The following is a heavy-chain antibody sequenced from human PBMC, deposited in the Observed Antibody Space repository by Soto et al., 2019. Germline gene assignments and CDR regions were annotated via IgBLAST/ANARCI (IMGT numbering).Heavy chain of an antibody. Sequence: PSETLSLTCSVSGGSISSYFRNWIRQPPGKGLEWIGCIYDDESTNYTPSLEGRVTMLLDTSKNQFYRRLKSVNAADTAVYYCAREFPYFYGMDVWGQGTRVTVSS. J-gene: IGHJ6*02. CDR2: IYDDEST. CDR3: AREFPYFYGMDV. V-gene: IGHV4-59*01. CDR1: GGSISSYF.